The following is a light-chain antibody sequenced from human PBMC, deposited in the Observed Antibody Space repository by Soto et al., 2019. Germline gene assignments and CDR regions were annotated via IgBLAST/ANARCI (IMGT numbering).Light chain of an antibody. CDR1: SSDVGGYNY. J-gene: IGLJ2*01. Sequence: QSALTQSASVSGSPGQSITISCTGTSSDVGGYNYVSWYQQYPGKAPQLMIYEVSNRPSGVSNRFSGSKSGSTASLTISGLQAEDEADYYCSSFTSRNTVVFGGGTKLTVL. CDR3: SSFTSRNTVV. CDR2: EVS. V-gene: IGLV2-14*01.